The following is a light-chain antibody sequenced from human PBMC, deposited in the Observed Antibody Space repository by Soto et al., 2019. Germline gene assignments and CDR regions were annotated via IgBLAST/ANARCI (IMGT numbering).Light chain of an antibody. Sequence: AIQLTQSPSSLSASVGDRVTITCRASQGISSALAWYQQKPGKAPKLLIYDASSLESGVPSRFSGSGSGTVFTLTISSLQHEVFATYYCQHFNNSPLTFGPGTKVDIK. CDR3: QHFNNSPLT. CDR1: QGISSA. J-gene: IGKJ3*01. CDR2: DAS. V-gene: IGKV1D-13*01.